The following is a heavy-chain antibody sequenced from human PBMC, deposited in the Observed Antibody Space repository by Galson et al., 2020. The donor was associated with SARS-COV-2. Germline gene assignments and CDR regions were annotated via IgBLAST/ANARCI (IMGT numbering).Heavy chain of an antibody. V-gene: IGHV3-13*01. CDR1: GFTFSSYD. CDR3: ARARGYYDFWSGYYFAADYYYCYGMDV. J-gene: IGHJ6*02. D-gene: IGHD3-3*01. CDR2: IGTAGDT. Sequence: GGSLRLSCAASGFTFSSYDMHWVRQATGKGLEWVSAIGTAGDTYYPGSVKGRFTISRENAKNSLYLQMNSLRAGDTAVYYCARARGYYDFWSGYYFAADYYYCYGMDVWGQGTTVTVSS.